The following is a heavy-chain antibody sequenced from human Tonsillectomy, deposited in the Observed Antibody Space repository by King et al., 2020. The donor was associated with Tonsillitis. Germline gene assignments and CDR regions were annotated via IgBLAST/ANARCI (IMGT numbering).Heavy chain of an antibody. J-gene: IGHJ4*02. V-gene: IGHV3-66*01. Sequence: VQLVESGGDLVQPGGSLRLSCDASGFNVNGHYMSWVRQAPGKGLEWVSIIYFGGATYYGDSVQGRFTISRDNSKNTLFLQMNSLRAEDTAVYYCARVRPWTFDLWGPGALVTLSS. D-gene: IGHD3/OR15-3a*01. CDR2: IYFGGAT. CDR3: ARVRPWTFDL. CDR1: GFNVNGHY.